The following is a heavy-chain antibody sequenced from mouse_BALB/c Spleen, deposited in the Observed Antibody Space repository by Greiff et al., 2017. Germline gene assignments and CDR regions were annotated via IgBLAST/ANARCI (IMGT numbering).Heavy chain of an antibody. Sequence: QVQLKESGPGLVAPSQSLSITCTVSGFSLTSYGVHWVRQPPGKGLEWLGVIWAGGSTNYNSALMSRLSISKDNSKSQVFLKMNSLQTDDTAMYYCARDPRLFYYGSSSRYYAMDYWGQGTSVTVSS. J-gene: IGHJ4*01. D-gene: IGHD1-1*01. CDR2: IWAGGST. V-gene: IGHV2-9*02. CDR3: ARDPRLFYYGSSSRYYAMDY. CDR1: GFSLTSYG.